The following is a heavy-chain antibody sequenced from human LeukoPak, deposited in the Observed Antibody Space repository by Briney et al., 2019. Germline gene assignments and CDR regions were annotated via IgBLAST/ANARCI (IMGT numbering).Heavy chain of an antibody. J-gene: IGHJ4*02. Sequence: GGSLRLSCPASGFIFSSYDMNWVRQAPGKGLEWVSAVGVSAGGTYYADSVEGRFIISRDNSKNILYLQMNSLTAEDTAVYFCAKNRGSYRLFDYWGQGTLVTVSS. D-gene: IGHD1-26*01. CDR3: AKNRGSYRLFDY. V-gene: IGHV3-23*01. CDR2: VGVSAGGT. CDR1: GFIFSSYD.